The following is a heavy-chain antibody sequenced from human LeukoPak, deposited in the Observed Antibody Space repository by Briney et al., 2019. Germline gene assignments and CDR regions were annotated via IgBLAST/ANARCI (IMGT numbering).Heavy chain of an antibody. CDR1: GGSFSGYY. V-gene: IGHV4-34*01. J-gene: IGHJ6*03. CDR2: INHSGST. Sequence: PSETLSLTCAVYGGSFSGYYWSWIRQPPGKGLEWIGEINHSGSTNYNPSLESRVTISVDTSKNQFSLKLSSVTAADTAVYYCARDLMKSSGYYYMDVWGKGTTVTVSS. D-gene: IGHD3-16*02. CDR3: ARDLMKSSGYYYMDV.